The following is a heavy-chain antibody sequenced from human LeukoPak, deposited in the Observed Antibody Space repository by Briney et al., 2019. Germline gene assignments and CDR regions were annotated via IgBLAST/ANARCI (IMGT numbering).Heavy chain of an antibody. V-gene: IGHV1-8*01. D-gene: IGHD3-10*01. CDR3: ARGFIGSPIGSYYYYGMDV. CDR2: MNPNSGNT. Sequence: VASVKVSCKASGYTFTSYDINWVRQATGQGLEWVGWMNPNSGNTGYAQKFQGRVTMTRNTSISTAYMELSSLRSEDTAVYYCARGFIGSPIGSYYYYGMDVWGQGTTVTVSS. J-gene: IGHJ6*02. CDR1: GYTFTSYD.